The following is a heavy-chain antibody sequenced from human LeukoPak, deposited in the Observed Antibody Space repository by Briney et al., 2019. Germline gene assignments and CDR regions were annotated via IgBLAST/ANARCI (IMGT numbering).Heavy chain of an antibody. Sequence: LAGGSLRLSCAASGFTFSSYAMSWVRQAPGKGLEWVSAISGSGGSTYYADSVKGRFTISRDNSKNTLYLQMNSLRAEDTAVYYCARNTGWGIYNRFDPWGQGTLVTVSS. CDR1: GFTFSSYA. CDR3: ARNTGWGIYNRFDP. CDR2: ISGSGGST. V-gene: IGHV3-23*01. D-gene: IGHD3-16*01. J-gene: IGHJ5*02.